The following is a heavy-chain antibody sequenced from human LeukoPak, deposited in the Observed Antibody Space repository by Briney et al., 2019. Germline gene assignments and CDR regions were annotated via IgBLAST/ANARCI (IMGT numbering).Heavy chain of an antibody. Sequence: ASVKVSCKASGYTFTGYYMHWVRQAPGQGLEWMGWINPNSGGTNYAQKFQGRVTMTRDTSISTAYMELSRLRSDDTAVYYCARNPVRQPRFDYWGQGTLVTVSS. J-gene: IGHJ4*02. CDR3: ARNPVRQPRFDY. V-gene: IGHV1-2*02. CDR2: INPNSGGT. CDR1: GYTFTGYY.